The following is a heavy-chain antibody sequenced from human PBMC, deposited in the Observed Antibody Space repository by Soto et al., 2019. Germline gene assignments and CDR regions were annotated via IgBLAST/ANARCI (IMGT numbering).Heavy chain of an antibody. CDR2: IDPSDSYT. V-gene: IGHV5-10-1*01. D-gene: IGHD3-16*02. Sequence: GESLKISCKGSGYSFTSYWISWVRQMPGKGLEWMGRIDPSDSYTNYSPSFQGHVTISADKSISTAYLQWSSLKASDTAMYYCARQGGDTIIADPPDDFDIWGQGTMVTVSS. CDR3: ARQGGDTIIADPPDDFDI. CDR1: GYSFTSYW. J-gene: IGHJ3*02.